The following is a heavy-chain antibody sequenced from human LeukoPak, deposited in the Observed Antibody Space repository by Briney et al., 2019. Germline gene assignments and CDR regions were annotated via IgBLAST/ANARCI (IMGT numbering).Heavy chain of an antibody. CDR2: INPNNGGT. CDR3: AGVRAVTGAEDAFDI. Sequence: ASVKVSCKASGYTFTGYYMHWVRQAPGQGLEWMGWINPNNGGTNYAQKFQGWVTMTRDTSISTAYMELSRLRSDDTAVYYCAGVRAVTGAEDAFDIWGQGTMVTVSS. V-gene: IGHV1-2*04. CDR1: GYTFTGYY. J-gene: IGHJ3*02. D-gene: IGHD6-19*01.